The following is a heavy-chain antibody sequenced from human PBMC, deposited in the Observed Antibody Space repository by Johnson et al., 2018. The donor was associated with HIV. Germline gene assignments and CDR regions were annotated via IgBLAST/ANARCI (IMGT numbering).Heavy chain of an antibody. J-gene: IGHJ3*02. CDR1: GFTVSSDY. D-gene: IGHD4-17*01. V-gene: IGHV3-66*01. CDR2: IYSAGTT. Sequence: VQLVESGGGLVQPGGSLRLSCAASGFTVSSDYMNWVRQAPGKGLEWVSVIYSAGTTYYADSVKGRFTIFRDNSKNTLYLQMTSLRAEDTAVYYCAWAPPYGDYGDTFDIWGQGTMVSVSS. CDR3: AWAPPYGDYGDTFDI.